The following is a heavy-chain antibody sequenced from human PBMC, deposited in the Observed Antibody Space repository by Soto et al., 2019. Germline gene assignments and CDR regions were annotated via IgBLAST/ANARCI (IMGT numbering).Heavy chain of an antibody. J-gene: IGHJ4*02. D-gene: IGHD3-3*01. CDR2: IKQDGSEK. CDR3: ARGGRRITIFGVVTGSPLDY. CDR1: GFTFSSYW. Sequence: PGGSLRLSCAASGFTFSSYWMSWVRQAPGKGLEWVANIKQDGSEKYYVDSVKGRFTISRDNAKNSLYLQMNSLRAEDTAVYYCARGGRRITIFGVVTGSPLDYWGQGTLVTVSS. V-gene: IGHV3-7*04.